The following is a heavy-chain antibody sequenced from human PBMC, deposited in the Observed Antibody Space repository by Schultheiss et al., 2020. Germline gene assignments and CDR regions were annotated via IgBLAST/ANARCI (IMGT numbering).Heavy chain of an antibody. D-gene: IGHD2-2*02. CDR2: ISSSSSYI. V-gene: IGHV3-21*01. CDR1: GFTFSSYS. J-gene: IGHJ5*02. CDR3: AKNRDCSSTSCYTMGWFDP. Sequence: WGSLRLSCAASGFTFSSYSMNWVRQAPGKGLEWVSSISSSSSYIYYADSVKGRFTISRDNAKNSLYLQMNSLRAEDTAVYYCAKNRDCSSTSCYTMGWFDPWGQGTLVTVSS.